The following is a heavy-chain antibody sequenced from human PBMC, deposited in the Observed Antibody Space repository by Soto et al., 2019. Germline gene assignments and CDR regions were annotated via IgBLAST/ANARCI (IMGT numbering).Heavy chain of an antibody. V-gene: IGHV4-30-4*01. D-gene: IGHD1-7*01. CDR2: IYYSGSI. CDR1: GASPRSGNQC. CDR3: ASDDIWSVYEWVEL. J-gene: IGHJ4*03. Sequence: PSETVSLTCTVSGASPRSGNQCGSWILQTAGKGLEWSAYIYYSGSIYYSPSLKSRVTLSVETSKNQLSRSPNSVTAADTAVYCYASDDIWSVYEWVELGGQGTPVTVSS.